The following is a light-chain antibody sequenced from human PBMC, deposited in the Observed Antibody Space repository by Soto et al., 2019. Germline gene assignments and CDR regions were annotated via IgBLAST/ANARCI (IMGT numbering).Light chain of an antibody. CDR3: QQYGSTPKT. V-gene: IGKV3-20*01. CDR2: GAS. Sequence: EIVLTQSPGTLSLSPGERATLSCRASQSVRSSYLAWFQQKPGQAPRLLIYGASSRATGIPDRFSGSESGTDFTLTISRLEPEGVAVDYCQQYGSTPKTLGQGTKLEIK. J-gene: IGKJ2*01. CDR1: QSVRSSY.